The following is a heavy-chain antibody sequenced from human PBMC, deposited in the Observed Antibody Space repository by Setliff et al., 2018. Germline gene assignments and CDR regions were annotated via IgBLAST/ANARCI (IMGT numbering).Heavy chain of an antibody. D-gene: IGHD2-2*01. CDR1: GGSISSGGYY. J-gene: IGHJ3*02. CDR2: VYYSGST. Sequence: SETLSLTCTVSGGSISSGGYYWSWIRQHPGKGLEWIGYVYYSGSTHYNPSLKSRVTISVDTSKNQFSLKLSSVTAADTAVYYCARVARVVLSRNAFDIWGQGTMVTVSS. CDR3: ARVARVVLSRNAFDI. V-gene: IGHV4-31*03.